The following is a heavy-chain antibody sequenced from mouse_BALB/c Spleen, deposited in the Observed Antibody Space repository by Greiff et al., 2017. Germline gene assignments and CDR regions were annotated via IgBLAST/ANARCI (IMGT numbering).Heavy chain of an antibody. V-gene: IGHV3-6*02. J-gene: IGHJ1*01. D-gene: IGHD1-1*01. CDR1: GYSITSGYY. CDR3: ARGIYYYGSSWYFDV. CDR2: ISYDGSN. Sequence: EVQLVESGPGLVKPSQSLSLTCSVTGYSITSGYYWNWIRQFPGNKLEWMGYISYDGSNNYNPSLKNRISITRDTSKNQFFLKLNSVTTEDTATYYCARGIYYYGSSWYFDVWGAGTTVTVSS.